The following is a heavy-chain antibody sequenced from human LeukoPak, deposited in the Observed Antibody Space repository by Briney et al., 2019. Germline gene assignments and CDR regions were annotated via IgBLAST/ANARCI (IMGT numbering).Heavy chain of an antibody. J-gene: IGHJ6*03. CDR1: GGTFRTFA. CDR2: IIPIFGIP. D-gene: IGHD6-25*01. Sequence: EASVKVSSKASGGTFRTFAISWVRQAPGQGLEWMGGIIPIFGIPDSAQKFQGRLTITADESTTTAYMELSSLRSDDTAIYYCGLSGNYYYYYMDVWGKGTTVTISS. V-gene: IGHV1-69*13. CDR3: GLSGNYYYYYMDV.